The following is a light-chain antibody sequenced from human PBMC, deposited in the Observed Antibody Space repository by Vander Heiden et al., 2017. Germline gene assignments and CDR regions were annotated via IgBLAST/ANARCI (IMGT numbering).Light chain of an antibody. J-gene: IGKJ4*01. CDR2: GAS. CDR3: QQYDNWPPLT. Sequence: EIVMTQSPATLSVSPGERATLSCRASQSVRSNLAWYQLKPGQSPRLLIYGASTRATGIPARFSGSGSGTEFTLTISSRQSEDFAVYYCQQYDNWPPLTFGGGTRVEIK. V-gene: IGKV3-15*01. CDR1: QSVRSN.